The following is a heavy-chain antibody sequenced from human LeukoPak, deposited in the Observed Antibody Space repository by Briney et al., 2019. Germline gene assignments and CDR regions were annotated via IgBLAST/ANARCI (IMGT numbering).Heavy chain of an antibody. CDR3: ARGGWDYYDSRSPNAFDI. D-gene: IGHD3-22*01. CDR1: GGSISSYY. V-gene: IGHV4-59*08. Sequence: PSETLSLTCTVSGGSISSYYWSWIRQPPGKGLEWIGYIYYSGSTNYNPSLKSRVTISVDTSKNQFSLKLSSVTAADTAVYYCARGGWDYYDSRSPNAFDIWGQGTMVTVSS. CDR2: IYYSGST. J-gene: IGHJ3*02.